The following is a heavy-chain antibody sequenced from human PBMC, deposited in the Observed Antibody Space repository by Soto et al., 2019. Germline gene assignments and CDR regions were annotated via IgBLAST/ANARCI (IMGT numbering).Heavy chain of an antibody. CDR1: GYTFTAYY. CDR3: ARIDPVTINYYYGMDV. V-gene: IGHV1-2*02. J-gene: IGHJ6*02. CDR2: INPNSGGT. D-gene: IGHD3-3*01. Sequence: QVQLVQSGAEVKKPGASVKVSCKASGYTFTAYYIHWVRQAHGQGLEWMGWINPNSGGTNYAQKFQDRVTMTRDTSISTAYMELSRRRSDDTAVYYCARIDPVTINYYYGMDVWGQGTTVTVSS.